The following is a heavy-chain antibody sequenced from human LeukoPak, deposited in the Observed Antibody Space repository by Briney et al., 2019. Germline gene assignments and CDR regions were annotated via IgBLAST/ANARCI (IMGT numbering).Heavy chain of an antibody. D-gene: IGHD4-23*01. CDR2: MNPNSGNT. J-gene: IGHJ6*03. CDR3: ARDPHGGNPGYYYMDV. CDR1: GYTFTSYD. Sequence: ASVKVSCKASGYTFTSYDINWVRQATGQGLEWMGWMNPNSGNTGYAQKFQGRVTITADESTSTAYMELSSLRSEDTAVYYCARDPHGGNPGYYYMDVWGKGTTITIS. V-gene: IGHV1-8*03.